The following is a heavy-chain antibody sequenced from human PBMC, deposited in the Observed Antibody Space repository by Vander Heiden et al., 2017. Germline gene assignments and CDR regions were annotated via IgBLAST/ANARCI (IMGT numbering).Heavy chain of an antibody. CDR2: MDPKTGET. V-gene: IGHV1-8*01. Sequence: QGQVVQSGAEVKKPGASVRVSCKASGYTFTTYAITWVRQASGQGLEWMGWMDPKTGETGYAQRFQGRVTMTRNISRSTAYMELSGLRSEDTAVYFCARVARFAGSYYNYFDTWGQGSLVTVSS. CDR1: GYTFTTYA. J-gene: IGHJ4*02. D-gene: IGHD1-26*01. CDR3: ARVARFAGSYYNYFDT.